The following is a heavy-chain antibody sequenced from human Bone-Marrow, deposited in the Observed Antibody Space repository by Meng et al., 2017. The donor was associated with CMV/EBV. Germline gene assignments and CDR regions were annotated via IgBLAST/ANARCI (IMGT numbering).Heavy chain of an antibody. CDR3: ARLEAVTNDLDY. J-gene: IGHJ4*02. CDR2: SYPGDSDA. Sequence: GESLKISRRGSGYSFSSYWIGWVRQVPGKGVEWMGVSYPGDSDARYSPSLQGQVTISADKSISTAYLHWSSLKASDTAMYYCARLEAVTNDLDYWGQGTLVTVSS. V-gene: IGHV5-51*01. D-gene: IGHD4-11*01. CDR1: GYSFSSYW.